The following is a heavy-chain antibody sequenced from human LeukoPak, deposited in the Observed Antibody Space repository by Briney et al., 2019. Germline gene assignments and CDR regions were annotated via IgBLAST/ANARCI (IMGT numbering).Heavy chain of an antibody. Sequence: ASVKVSCKASGYTFTNYNIDWVRQATGQGLEWMGWMNPNSGNTGYAQKFQGRVTMARNTSISTAYMELSSLRSEDTAVYYCARDEYCSGGSCSYYYYGMDVWGQGTTVTVSS. CDR3: ARDEYCSGGSCSYYYYGMDV. D-gene: IGHD2-15*01. V-gene: IGHV1-8*01. CDR1: GYTFTNYN. CDR2: MNPNSGNT. J-gene: IGHJ6*02.